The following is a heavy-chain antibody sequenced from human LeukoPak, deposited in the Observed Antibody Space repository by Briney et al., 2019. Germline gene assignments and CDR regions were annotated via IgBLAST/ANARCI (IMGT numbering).Heavy chain of an antibody. CDR1: GGSISTYY. Sequence: KPSETLSLTCTVSGGSISTYYWSWIRQPPGKGLEWIGYMYRTGSTNYNPSLKSRVTITPDTSKNQFSLRLTSVTAADTAVYYCAREGTYGWYNWFYPWGQGTLVTVSS. CDR3: AREGTYGWYNWFYP. CDR2: MYRTGST. J-gene: IGHJ5*02. D-gene: IGHD6-19*01. V-gene: IGHV4-59*01.